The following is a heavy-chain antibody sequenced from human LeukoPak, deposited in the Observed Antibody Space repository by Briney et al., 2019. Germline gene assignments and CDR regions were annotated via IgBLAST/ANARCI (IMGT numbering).Heavy chain of an antibody. CDR2: ISHGSTRI. J-gene: IGHJ4*02. CDR1: EFTFNTYN. V-gene: IGHV3-48*04. CDR3: ARADYYCSSTSCGFDY. Sequence: PGGSLRLSCAASEFTFNTYNLNWVRQAPGKGLEWVSYISHGSTRIFYADSVEGRFTISRDNAKNTLYLQMNSLRAEDTAVYYCARADYYCSSTSCGFDYWGQGTLVTVSS. D-gene: IGHD2-2*01.